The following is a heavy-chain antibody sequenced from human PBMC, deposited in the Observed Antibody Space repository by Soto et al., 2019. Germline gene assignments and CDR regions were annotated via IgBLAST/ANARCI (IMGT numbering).Heavy chain of an antibody. J-gene: IGHJ6*03. Sequence: SETLSLTCAVYGGSFSGYYWSWIRQPPGKGLEWIGEINHSGSTNYNPSLKSRVTISVDTSKNQFSLKLSSVTAADTAVYYCARGEGKWSHYYYIDVWGKGTSVTVSS. CDR3: ARGEGKWSHYYYIDV. V-gene: IGHV4-34*01. CDR2: INHSGST. D-gene: IGHD2-15*01. CDR1: GGSFSGYY.